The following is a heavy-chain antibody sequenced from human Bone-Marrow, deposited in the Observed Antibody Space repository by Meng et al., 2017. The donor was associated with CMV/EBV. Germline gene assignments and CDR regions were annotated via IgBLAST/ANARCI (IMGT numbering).Heavy chain of an antibody. CDR3: ARGKVYFDY. Sequence: GESLKISCAASGFTFSSYSMNWVRQAPGKGLEWVANIKEDGREKYYVDSVEGRFTVSRDNAKNSLYLQMDSLRVEDTAVYFCARGKVYFDYWGRGSLVTVSS. CDR1: GFTFSSYS. CDR2: IKEDGREK. J-gene: IGHJ4*02. V-gene: IGHV3-7*01.